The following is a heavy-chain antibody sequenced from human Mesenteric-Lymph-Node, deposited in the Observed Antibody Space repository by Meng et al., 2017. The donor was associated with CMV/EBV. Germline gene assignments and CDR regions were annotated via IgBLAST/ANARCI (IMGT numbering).Heavy chain of an antibody. CDR1: GYTFTGYY. J-gene: IGHJ4*02. Sequence: GESLKISCKASGYTFTGYYMHWVRQAPGQGLEWMGWINPNSGGTNYAQKFQGRVTMTRDTSISTAYMELSRLRSDDTAVYYCARGTRYYDFWSGYYHFDYWGQGTLVTVSS. V-gene: IGHV1-2*02. D-gene: IGHD3-3*01. CDR2: INPNSGGT. CDR3: ARGTRYYDFWSGYYHFDY.